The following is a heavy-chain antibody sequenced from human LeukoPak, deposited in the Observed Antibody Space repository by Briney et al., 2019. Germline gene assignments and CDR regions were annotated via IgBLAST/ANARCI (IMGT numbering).Heavy chain of an antibody. D-gene: IGHD4-17*01. J-gene: IGHJ4*02. V-gene: IGHV3-9*01. CDR3: AKAILDMTTVTSFDY. CDR1: GFIFDDYA. Sequence: GGSPRLSCAASGFIFDDYAMHWVRQAPGKGLEWVSGISWSSGSIGYADSVKGRFTISRDNAKNSLYLQMNSLRAEDTALYYCAKAILDMTTVTSFDYWGQGTLVTVSS. CDR2: ISWSSGSI.